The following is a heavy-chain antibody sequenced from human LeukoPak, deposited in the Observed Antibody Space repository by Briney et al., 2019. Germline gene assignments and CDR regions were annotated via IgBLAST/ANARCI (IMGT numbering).Heavy chain of an antibody. CDR3: ASSLAVAGPRDY. D-gene: IGHD6-19*01. J-gene: IGHJ4*02. Sequence: ASVKVSCKASGYTFTSYYIHWVRQAPGQGLEWMGIINPSGGSTSYAQKFQGRVTMTRDTSTSTVYIELSSLRSEDTAVYYCASSLAVAGPRDYWGQGTLVTVSS. CDR2: INPSGGST. V-gene: IGHV1-46*01. CDR1: GYTFTSYY.